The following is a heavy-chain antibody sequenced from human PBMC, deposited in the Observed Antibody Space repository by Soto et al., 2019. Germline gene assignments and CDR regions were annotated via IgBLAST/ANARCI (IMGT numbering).Heavy chain of an antibody. V-gene: IGHV3-30*03. D-gene: IGHD6-19*01. CDR2: ISYDGSNK. CDR3: AVVAVAGTSSDY. Sequence: GGSLRLSCAASGFTFSSYGMHWVRQAPGKGLEWVAVISYDGSNKYYADSVKGRFTISRDNSKNTLYLQMNSLRAEDTAVYYCAVVAVAGTSSDYWGQGTLVTVSS. CDR1: GFTFSSYG. J-gene: IGHJ4*02.